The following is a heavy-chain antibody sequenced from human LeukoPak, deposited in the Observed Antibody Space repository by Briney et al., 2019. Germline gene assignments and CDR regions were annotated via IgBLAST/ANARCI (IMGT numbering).Heavy chain of an antibody. CDR3: ARGTDGYLGAFDI. J-gene: IGHJ3*02. Sequence: GGSLRLSCAASGFTFSSYEMNWVRQAPGKGLEWVSYISSSGSTIYYADSVKGRFTISRDNAKNSLYLQMNSLRAEDTAVYYCARGTDGYLGAFDIWGQGTMVTVSS. CDR2: ISSSGSTI. CDR1: GFTFSSYE. D-gene: IGHD5-24*01. V-gene: IGHV3-48*03.